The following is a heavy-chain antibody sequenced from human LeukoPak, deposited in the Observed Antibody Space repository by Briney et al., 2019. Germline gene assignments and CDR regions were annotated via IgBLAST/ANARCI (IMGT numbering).Heavy chain of an antibody. CDR2: IKPDGSEK. J-gene: IGHJ4*02. CDR1: GFTFSFSW. Sequence: GGSLRLSCAASGFTFSFSWMSWVRQAPGKGLEWVANIKPDGSEKYYVDSVKGRLTISRDNARNSVYLQMKSLRAEDTAVYYCARDKFGGTDYWGQGTLVTVSS. CDR3: ARDKFGGTDY. D-gene: IGHD3-16*01. V-gene: IGHV3-7*01.